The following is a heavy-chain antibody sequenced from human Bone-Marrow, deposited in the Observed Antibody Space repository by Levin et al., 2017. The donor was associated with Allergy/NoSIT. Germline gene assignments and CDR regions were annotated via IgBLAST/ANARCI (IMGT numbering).Heavy chain of an antibody. Sequence: LSLTCAASGFTFSSYAMHWVRQAPGKGLEWVAVISYDGSNKYYADSVKGRFTISRDNSKNTLYLQMNSLRAEDTAVYYCARDGDTFYGKPYYYYYYGMDVWGQGTTVTVSS. CDR3: ARDGDTFYGKPYYYYYYGMDV. CDR2: ISYDGSNK. D-gene: IGHD4-17*01. CDR1: GFTFSSYA. V-gene: IGHV3-30*04. J-gene: IGHJ6*02.